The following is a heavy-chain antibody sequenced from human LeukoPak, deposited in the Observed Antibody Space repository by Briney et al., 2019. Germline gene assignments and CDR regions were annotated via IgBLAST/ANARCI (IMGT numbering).Heavy chain of an antibody. Sequence: GGSLRLSCAASGFTFSSYGMHWVRQAPGKGLEGVAFIRYDGSNKYYADSVKGRFTISRDNSKNTLYLQMNSLRAEDTAVYYCAKPVTPLAVAEGFDYWGQGTLVTVSS. CDR1: GFTFSSYG. V-gene: IGHV3-30*02. CDR2: IRYDGSNK. CDR3: AKPVTPLAVAEGFDY. D-gene: IGHD6-19*01. J-gene: IGHJ4*02.